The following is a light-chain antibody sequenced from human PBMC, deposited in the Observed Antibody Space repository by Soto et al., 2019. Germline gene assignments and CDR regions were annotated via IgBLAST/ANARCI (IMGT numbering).Light chain of an antibody. CDR1: QTISSW. CDR3: QHYNSYSEA. Sequence: IQMTQSPSTLSLSVGYRVTITSRAIQTISSWLAWYQQKPGKAPKLLIYKASTLKSGVPSGFSGSGSGTEFTLTISSLQPDDFATYYCQHYNSYSEAFGQGTKVDIK. V-gene: IGKV1-5*03. CDR2: KAS. J-gene: IGKJ1*01.